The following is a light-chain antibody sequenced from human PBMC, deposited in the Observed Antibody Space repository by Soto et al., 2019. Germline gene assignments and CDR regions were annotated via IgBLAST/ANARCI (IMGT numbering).Light chain of an antibody. CDR1: SSDVGAYNY. CDR3: RSYSRSSPYV. Sequence: QSALTQPASVSGSPGQSITISCTGTSSDVGAYNYVSWYQHHPGKVPRLMIFDVSNRPSGVSNRFSGSKSGNTASLTISGPQAEDEADYYCRSYSRSSPYVFGAGTKVTVL. V-gene: IGLV2-14*03. CDR2: DVS. J-gene: IGLJ1*01.